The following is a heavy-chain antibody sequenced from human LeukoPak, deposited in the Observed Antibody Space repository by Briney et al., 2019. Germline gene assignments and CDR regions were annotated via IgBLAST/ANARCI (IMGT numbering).Heavy chain of an antibody. CDR2: MNPNSGNT. D-gene: IGHD2-15*01. CDR3: ARGDCSGGSCFYYYYYYGMDV. J-gene: IGHJ6*02. Sequence: ASVKVSCKASGYTFTSYDINWVRQATGQGLEWMGWMNPNSGNTGYAQKFQGRVTMTRNTSISTDYMELSSLRSEDTAVYYCARGDCSGGSCFYYYYYYGMDVWGQGTTVTVSS. V-gene: IGHV1-8*02. CDR1: GYTFTSYD.